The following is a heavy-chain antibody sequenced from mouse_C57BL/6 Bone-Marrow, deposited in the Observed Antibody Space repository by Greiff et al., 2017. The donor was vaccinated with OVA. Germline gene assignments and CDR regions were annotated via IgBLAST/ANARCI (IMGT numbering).Heavy chain of an antibody. D-gene: IGHD3-2*02. J-gene: IGHJ3*01. Sequence: VQLQQSGPGLVQPSQSLSITCTVSGFSLTSYGVHWVRQSPGKGLEWLGVIWSGGSTDYNAAFISRLSISKDNSKSQVFFKMNSLKADDTAIYYCASEISDSSGLFAYWGQGTLVTVSA. CDR1: GFSLTSYG. V-gene: IGHV2-2*01. CDR3: ASEISDSSGLFAY. CDR2: IWSGGST.